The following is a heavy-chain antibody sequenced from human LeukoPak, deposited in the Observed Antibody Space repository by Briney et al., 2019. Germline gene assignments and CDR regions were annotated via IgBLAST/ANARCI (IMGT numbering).Heavy chain of an antibody. Sequence: SETLSLTCTVSGGSISSSSYYWGWIRQPPGKGLEWIGSIYYSGSTYYNPSLKSRATISVDTSKNQFSLKLSSVAAADTAVYYCARERHPYSSSWYAPGYYFDYWGQGTLVTVSS. J-gene: IGHJ4*02. CDR2: IYYSGST. V-gene: IGHV4-39*07. CDR3: ARERHPYSSSWYAPGYYFDY. D-gene: IGHD6-13*01. CDR1: GGSISSSSYY.